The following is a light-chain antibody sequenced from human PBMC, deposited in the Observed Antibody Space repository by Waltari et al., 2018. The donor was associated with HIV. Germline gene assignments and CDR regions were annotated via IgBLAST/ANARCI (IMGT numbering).Light chain of an antibody. V-gene: IGKV3-15*01. CDR3: QQYGNWYT. CDR2: GAS. Sequence: EIVMTQSPVTLSVSPGERATLSCRARQSVRSNLAWYQQKPGQAPRLLIYGASTRATGIPARFSGSGSGTEFTLTISSLQSEDFAVYYCQQYGNWYTFGQGTKLEIK. CDR1: QSVRSN. J-gene: IGKJ2*01.